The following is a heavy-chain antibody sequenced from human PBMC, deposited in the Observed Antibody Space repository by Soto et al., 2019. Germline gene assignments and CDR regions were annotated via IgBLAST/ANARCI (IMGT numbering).Heavy chain of an antibody. V-gene: IGHV1-3*01. CDR2: INAGKGNT. Sequence: ASVKVSRKASGYTFTSYSMHLVRQAPGQKLEWKGRINAGKGNTKYSQKFQGRVTITRDTSASTAYMELSSLRSEDTAVYYCARGITLPTPLDYWGQGTLVTVSS. J-gene: IGHJ4*02. CDR3: ARGITLPTPLDY. CDR1: GYTFTSYS. D-gene: IGHD1-20*01.